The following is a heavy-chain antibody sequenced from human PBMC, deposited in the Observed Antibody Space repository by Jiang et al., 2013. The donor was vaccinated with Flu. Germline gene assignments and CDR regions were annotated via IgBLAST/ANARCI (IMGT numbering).Heavy chain of an antibody. CDR1: GFTFSSYG. Sequence: VQLLESGGGVVQPGRSLRLSCAAPGFTFSSYGMHWVRQAPGKGLEWVAVISYDGSNKYYADSVKGRFTISRDNSKNTLYLQMNSLRAEDTAVYYCAKGFDPWGQGTLVTVSS. V-gene: IGHV3-30*18. J-gene: IGHJ5*02. CDR3: AKGFDP. CDR2: ISYDGSNK.